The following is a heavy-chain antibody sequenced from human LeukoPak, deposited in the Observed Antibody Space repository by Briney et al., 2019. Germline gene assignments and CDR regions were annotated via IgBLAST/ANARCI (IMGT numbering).Heavy chain of an antibody. CDR1: GFTLSSYA. CDR3: ARGTNGSGS. J-gene: IGHJ4*02. CDR2: ISFDGSNE. V-gene: IGHV3-30*04. Sequence: GRSLRLSCAASGFTLSSYAMHWVRPAPGKGLERVAVISFDGSNEYYADSVKGRFTISRDNSKNTLYLQMNSLRAEDTAVYYCARGTNGSGSWGQGTLVTVSS. D-gene: IGHD3-10*01.